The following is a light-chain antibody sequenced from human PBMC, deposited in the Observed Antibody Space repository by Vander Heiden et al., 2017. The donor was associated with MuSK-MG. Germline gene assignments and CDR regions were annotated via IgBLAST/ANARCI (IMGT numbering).Light chain of an antibody. CDR2: AAS. Sequence: DIQMTQSPSSLSASVGDRVTITCRASQAISNYVAWYQQNPGKVPKLLIYAASTLQSGVPSRFSGSGSGRDFTLTISSLQPEDVATYYCQHYDSAPLTFGPGTRVHI. V-gene: IGKV1-27*01. CDR3: QHYDSAPLT. CDR1: QAISNY. J-gene: IGKJ3*01.